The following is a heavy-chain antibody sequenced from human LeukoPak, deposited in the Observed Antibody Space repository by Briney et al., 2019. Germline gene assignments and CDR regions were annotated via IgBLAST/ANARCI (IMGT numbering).Heavy chain of an antibody. CDR1: GITFSSYA. D-gene: IGHD5-18*01. V-gene: IGHV3-23*01. CDR3: ARPKIQLWPEYYFDY. CDR2: ISGSGGST. Sequence: PGGSLRLSCAAAGITFSSYAMSRVRPAPGKGLEWVSAISGSGGSTYYAASVKGRFTISRDNSKNTLYLQMNSLRAEDTAVYYCARPKIQLWPEYYFDYWGQGTLVTVSS. J-gene: IGHJ4*02.